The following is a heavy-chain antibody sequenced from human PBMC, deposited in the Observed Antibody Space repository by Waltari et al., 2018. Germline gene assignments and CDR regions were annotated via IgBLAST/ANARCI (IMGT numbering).Heavy chain of an antibody. CDR2: ISGSGADT. Sequence: EANLAESGGGLVQPGGALRLSRTASGFRFSLRGLSRVCQAPGKGLEWVSAISGSGADTFYADSVKDRFVISRDNSKNTVFLEMNSLRAEDTALYYCAKDPPGSYYEGFDEWGQGTMVTVSS. CDR1: GFRFSLRG. D-gene: IGHD1-26*01. CDR3: AKDPPGSYYEGFDE. J-gene: IGHJ3*01. V-gene: IGHV3-23*04.